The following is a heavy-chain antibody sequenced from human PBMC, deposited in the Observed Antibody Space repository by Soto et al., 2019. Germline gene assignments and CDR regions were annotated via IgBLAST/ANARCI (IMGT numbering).Heavy chain of an antibody. CDR2: VYYSGST. CDR1: GGSISSGDYF. V-gene: IGHV4-30-4*01. CDR3: ARDRGCGFDFLSGPTVYYGIDV. Sequence: QVQLQESGPGLVKPSQTLSLTCTVSGGSISSGDYFWNWIRQPPGKGLEWIGYVYYSGSTYYNPSLKSGVTISGDTSKNQFSLKLSSVTAADTAVYDCARDRGCGFDFLSGPTVYYGIDVWGQGTTVTVSS. J-gene: IGHJ6*02. D-gene: IGHD3-3*01.